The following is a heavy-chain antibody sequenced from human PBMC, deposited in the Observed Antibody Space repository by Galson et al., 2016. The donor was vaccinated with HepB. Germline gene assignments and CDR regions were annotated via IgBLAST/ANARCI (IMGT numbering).Heavy chain of an antibody. D-gene: IGHD1-14*01. J-gene: IGHJ4*02. Sequence: SLRLSCAASGFTFSSYAMNWVRQAPGKGLEWVAAVSGSAAGTEYGITTDYAASVKGRFTISRDNSKTTRYVQMNSLRAEDTAVYYCAKGYGLFDYWGQGTLVTVSS. V-gene: IGHV3-23*01. CDR3: AKGYGLFDY. CDR2: VSGSAAGTEYGITT. CDR1: GFTFSSYA.